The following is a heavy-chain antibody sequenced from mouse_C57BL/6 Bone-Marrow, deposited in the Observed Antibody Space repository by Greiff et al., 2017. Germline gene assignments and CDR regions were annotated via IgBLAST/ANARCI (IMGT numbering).Heavy chain of an antibody. D-gene: IGHD3-3*01. CDR1: GYTFTSYW. J-gene: IGHJ2*01. Sequence: VQLQQPGAELVRPGTSVKLSCKASGYTFTSYWMHWVKQRHGQGLEWIGVIDPTDSYTNYNQKFKGKATLTVDTSSSTAYMQLSSLTSEDSAVYYCARSRANYYFDYWGQGTTLTVSS. CDR2: IDPTDSYT. CDR3: ARSRANYYFDY. V-gene: IGHV1-59*01.